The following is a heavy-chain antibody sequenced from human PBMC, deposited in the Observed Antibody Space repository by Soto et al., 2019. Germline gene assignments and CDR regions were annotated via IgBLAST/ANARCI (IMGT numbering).Heavy chain of an antibody. CDR3: TTAAGGMWGADY. D-gene: IGHD1-26*01. Sequence: ASLRLSCAASGFTFGNVWMSWVRQAPGKGLEWVGRVKSKSDGATTDYAAPVKGRFTVSRDDSQNTLSLKMDSLKTEDTAVYFCTTAAGGMWGADYWGQGTPVTVS. V-gene: IGHV3-15*01. CDR2: VKSKSDGATT. J-gene: IGHJ4*02. CDR1: GFTFGNVW.